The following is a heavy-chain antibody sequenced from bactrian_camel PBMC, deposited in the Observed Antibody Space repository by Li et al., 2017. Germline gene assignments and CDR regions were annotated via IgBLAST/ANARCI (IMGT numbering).Heavy chain of an antibody. V-gene: IGHV3S1*01. D-gene: IGHD5*01. CDR2: MYTGGRAT. Sequence: HVQLVESGGGSVQAGGSLRLSCVVSGMKYDTYCVGWFRQTLGNEREGVATMYTGGRATYYADAVQGRFTISQDKAKNTMYLQMNGLKPEDTAMYYCAASFRYGYKWLADPRPNTGWWGQGTQVTVS. CDR3: AASFRYGYKWLADPRPNTGW. J-gene: IGHJ4*01. CDR1: GMKYDTYC.